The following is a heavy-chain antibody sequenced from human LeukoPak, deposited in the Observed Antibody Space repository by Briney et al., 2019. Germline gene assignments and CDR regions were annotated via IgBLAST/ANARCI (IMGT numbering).Heavy chain of an antibody. D-gene: IGHD5-12*01. Sequence: PGGSLRLSCAASGFTFSSYWMSWIRQAPGKGLEWVSYISSSGSTIYYADSVKGRFTISRDNAKNSLYLQMNSLRAEDTAVYYCARGVATLYYYYYYYMDVWGKGTTVTVSS. CDR3: ARGVATLYYYYYYYMDV. V-gene: IGHV3-11*04. CDR2: ISSSGSTI. CDR1: GFTFSSYW. J-gene: IGHJ6*03.